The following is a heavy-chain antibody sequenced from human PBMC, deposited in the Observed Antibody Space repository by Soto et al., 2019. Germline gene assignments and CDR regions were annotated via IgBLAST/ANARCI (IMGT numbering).Heavy chain of an antibody. J-gene: IGHJ4*02. CDR2: INPNSGGT. V-gene: IGHV1-2*02. Sequence: VEMVQSGAEVKKPGASVRVSCKASGYTFTDYFIHWVRQAPGQGLEWMGWINPNSGGTNYAQKFQGRVTMTRDTSITTVYWDLSRLRSDDTATYYCARDTKIPANAIHDGRWGQGTLVTVSS. CDR1: GYTFTDYF. D-gene: IGHD2-2*01. CDR3: ARDTKIPANAIHDGR.